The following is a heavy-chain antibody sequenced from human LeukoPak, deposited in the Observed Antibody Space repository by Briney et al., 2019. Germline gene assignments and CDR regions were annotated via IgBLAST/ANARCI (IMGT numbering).Heavy chain of an antibody. V-gene: IGHV4-39*07. D-gene: IGHD3-3*01. CDR3: VRVFTIFGRYNWFDP. CDR2: IYYSGST. Sequence: KASETLSLTCTVSGGSISSSSYYWGWIRQPPGKGLEWIGSIYYSGSTYYNPSLKSRVTISVDTSKNQFSLKLSSVTAADTAVYYCVRVFTIFGRYNWFDPWGQGTLVTVSS. CDR1: GGSISSSSYY. J-gene: IGHJ5*02.